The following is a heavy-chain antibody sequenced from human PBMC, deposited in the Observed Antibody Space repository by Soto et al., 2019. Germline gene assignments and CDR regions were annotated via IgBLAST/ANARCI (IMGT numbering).Heavy chain of an antibody. Sequence: QEHLVQSGAELKKPGASVKVSCKSSGGTLSDHGVAWLRQAPGQGLEWMGGTIPVFNTAKYAQKFQGRVTVTADKFTNIAYMELSSLRSEDTAFYFCARGVYGSGNYYTGPSAFDIWGQGTMVIVSS. D-gene: IGHD3-10*01. CDR2: TIPVFNTA. J-gene: IGHJ3*02. V-gene: IGHV1-69*06. CDR1: GGTLSDHG. CDR3: ARGVYGSGNYYTGPSAFDI.